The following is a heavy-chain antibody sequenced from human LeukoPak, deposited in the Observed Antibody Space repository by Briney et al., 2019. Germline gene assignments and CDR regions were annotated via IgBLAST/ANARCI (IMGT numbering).Heavy chain of an antibody. Sequence: GASVTVSCKASGYTFTSYDINWVRQATGQGLEWMGWMNPNSGNTGYTQKFQARVTMTRNTSISTAYMELSSLKSEDTAVYYCARGQRLSGNYFLGGQWGQGTLVTVSS. J-gene: IGHJ4*02. CDR1: GYTFTSYD. CDR2: MNPNSGNT. D-gene: IGHD1-26*01. V-gene: IGHV1-8*01. CDR3: ARGQRLSGNYFLGGQ.